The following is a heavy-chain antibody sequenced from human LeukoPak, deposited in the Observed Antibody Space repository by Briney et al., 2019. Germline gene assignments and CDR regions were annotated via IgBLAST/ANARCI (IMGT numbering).Heavy chain of an antibody. D-gene: IGHD2-15*01. CDR1: GGSSSGCY. CDR2: INHSGST. J-gene: IGHJ3*02. V-gene: IGHV4-34*01. CDR3: ASWVVAAGGDAFDI. Sequence: SETLSLTCAVYGGSSSGCYWSWSRQPPGKGQEWVGEINHSGSTNYNPSLKSRVTISVDTSKNQFSLKLSTVTAADTAVYYCASWVVAAGGDAFDIWGQGTMVTVSS.